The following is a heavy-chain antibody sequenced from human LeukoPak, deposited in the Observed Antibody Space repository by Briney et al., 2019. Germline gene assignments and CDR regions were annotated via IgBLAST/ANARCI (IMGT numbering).Heavy chain of an antibody. D-gene: IGHD3-9*01. CDR2: ISISTNAM. J-gene: IGHJ4*02. CDR3: ARGRQGLPYPTDFDL. Sequence: GGSLRLSCEASGFTFRTYDMNWVRQAPGKGLEWISYISISTNAMYYGDSVRGRFTISRDNAKNTLYLQMNSLRDEDTALYYCARGRQGLPYPTDFDLWGQGTLVTVSS. V-gene: IGHV3-48*02. CDR1: GFTFRTYD.